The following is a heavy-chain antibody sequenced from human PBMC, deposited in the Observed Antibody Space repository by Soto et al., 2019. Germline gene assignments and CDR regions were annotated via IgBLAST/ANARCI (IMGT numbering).Heavy chain of an antibody. CDR3: ARMAFKWSGYYIGNFDY. Sequence: GASVKVSCKASGGTFSSYTISWVRQAPGQGLEWMGRIIPILGIANYAQKFQGRVTITADKSTSTAYMELNSLRSEDTAVYYCARMAFKWSGYYIGNFDYWGQGTLVTVSS. CDR2: IIPILGIA. J-gene: IGHJ4*02. D-gene: IGHD3-3*01. CDR1: GGTFSSYT. V-gene: IGHV1-69*02.